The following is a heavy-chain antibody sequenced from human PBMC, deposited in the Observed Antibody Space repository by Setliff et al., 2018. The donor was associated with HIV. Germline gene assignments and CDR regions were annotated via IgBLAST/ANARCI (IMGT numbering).Heavy chain of an antibody. V-gene: IGHV3-53*01. Sequence: GGSLRLSCAASGFTVSRFYMSWVRQAPGKGLEWVSVIYSDGSSYYADSVRGRFTISRDNYKNTLYLQMNSLRPEDTAVYYCARHSPSDYWGQGTLVTVSS. CDR1: GFTVSRFY. CDR2: IYSDGSS. J-gene: IGHJ4*02. CDR3: ARHSPSDY.